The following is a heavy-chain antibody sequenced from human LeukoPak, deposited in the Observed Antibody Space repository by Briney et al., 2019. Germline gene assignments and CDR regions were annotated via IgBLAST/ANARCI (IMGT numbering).Heavy chain of an antibody. V-gene: IGHV4-4*07. Sequence: SETLSLTCTVSGGSISSYYWRWIRQPAGKGLEWIGRIYTSGSTNYNASLKSRVTMSVDTSKNQFSLKLSSVTAADTAVYYCARGSIKGTKYYFDYWGQGTLVTVSS. CDR3: ARGSIKGTKYYFDY. D-gene: IGHD2-8*01. CDR1: GGSISSYY. J-gene: IGHJ4*02. CDR2: IYTSGST.